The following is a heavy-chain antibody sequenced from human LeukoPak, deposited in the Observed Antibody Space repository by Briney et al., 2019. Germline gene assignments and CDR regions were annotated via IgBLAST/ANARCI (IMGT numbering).Heavy chain of an antibody. CDR3: ARLDYGGNRGVFGI. Sequence: ASVKVSCKTSGYTFTTYAISWVRQAPGQGLEWMRWISAYKGNTDYAQKFQGRVTMTTEPSTSTVYMELRSLRSDDTAVYYCARLDYGGNRGVFGIWGQGTMVTVSS. CDR2: ISAYKGNT. D-gene: IGHD4-23*01. V-gene: IGHV1-18*01. CDR1: GYTFTTYA. J-gene: IGHJ3*02.